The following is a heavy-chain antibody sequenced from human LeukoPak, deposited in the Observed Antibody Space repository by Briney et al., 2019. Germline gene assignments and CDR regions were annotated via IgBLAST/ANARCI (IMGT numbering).Heavy chain of an antibody. CDR1: GXSFSDYV. CDR2: ISKDGGTK. CDR3: ARGGDLKYCSGGSCYSVDY. Sequence: TGGSLRLSCAASGXSFSDYVIHWVRQAPGKGLDWVAVISKDGGTKYYADSVKGRLTISRDNSKNMLYLQMNSLRPEDTAVYYCARGGDLKYCSGGSCYSVDYWGQGTLVTVSS. D-gene: IGHD2-15*01. J-gene: IGHJ4*02. V-gene: IGHV3-30-3*01.